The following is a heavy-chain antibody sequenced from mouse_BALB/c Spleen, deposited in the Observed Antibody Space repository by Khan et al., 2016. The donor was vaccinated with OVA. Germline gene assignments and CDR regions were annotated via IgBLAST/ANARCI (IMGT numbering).Heavy chain of an antibody. Sequence: QIQLVQSGPELKKPGETVKISCKASGYTFTNYGMNWVKQAPGKGLKWMGWINTYTGEATYADDFKGRFAFSLETSASTAYLQINNLKTADTATYFGSRSSGNYWFAYWGQGTLVTVSA. J-gene: IGHJ3*01. CDR1: GYTFTNYG. CDR3: SRSSGNYWFAY. V-gene: IGHV9-3-1*01. CDR2: INTYTGEA. D-gene: IGHD2-1*01.